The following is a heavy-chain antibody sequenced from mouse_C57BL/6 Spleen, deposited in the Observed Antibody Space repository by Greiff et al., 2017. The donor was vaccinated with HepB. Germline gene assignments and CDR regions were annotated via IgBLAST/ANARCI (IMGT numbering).Heavy chain of an antibody. CDR3: ARDYDGPCWFDV. J-gene: IGHJ1*03. V-gene: IGHV3-6*01. Sequence: EVQLQQSGPGLVKPSQSLSLTCSVTGYSITSGYYWNWIRQFPGNKLEWMGYISYDGSNNYNPSLKNRISITRDTSKNQFFLKLNSVTTEDTATYYCARDYDGPCWFDVWGTGTTVTVSS. CDR1: GYSITSGYY. D-gene: IGHD1-1*01. CDR2: ISYDGSN.